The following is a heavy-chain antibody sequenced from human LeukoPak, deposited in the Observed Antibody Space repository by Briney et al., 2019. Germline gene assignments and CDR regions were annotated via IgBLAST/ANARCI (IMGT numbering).Heavy chain of an antibody. CDR1: GYTFTSYD. CDR3: ARGPPNWGYGY. V-gene: IGHV1-8*01. J-gene: IGHJ4*02. D-gene: IGHD7-27*01. CDR2: MSPNSGDT. Sequence: GASVKVSCKASGYTFTSYDFNWVRQATGQRPEWMGWMSPNSGDTGYAQKFQDRVTMTRNTSISTAYMELSSLRSDDTAVHYCARGPPNWGYGYWGPGTLVTVSS.